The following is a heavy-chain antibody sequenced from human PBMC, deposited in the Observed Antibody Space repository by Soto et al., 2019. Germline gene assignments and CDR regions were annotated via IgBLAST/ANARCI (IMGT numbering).Heavy chain of an antibody. CDR3: AKDLDTYSYGLRPNDY. V-gene: IGHV3-74*01. J-gene: IGHJ4*02. CDR1: GFIFSSYW. Sequence: GGSLRLSCAASGFIFSSYWMHWVRQAPGKGLVWVSRSNSDGSSISYADSVKGRFTISRDNSKNTLYLQMNSLRAEDTAVYYCAKDLDTYSYGLRPNDYWGQGTLVTVSS. D-gene: IGHD5-18*01. CDR2: SNSDGSSI.